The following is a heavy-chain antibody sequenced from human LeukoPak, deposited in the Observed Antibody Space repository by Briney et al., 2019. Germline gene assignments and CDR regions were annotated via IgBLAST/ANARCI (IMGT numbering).Heavy chain of an antibody. CDR2: VGGRGVAT. CDR3: AKRTSGSSWYSSDY. J-gene: IGHJ4*02. CDR1: GFTFSNCA. V-gene: IGHV3-23*01. Sequence: GGSLRLSCAASGFTFSNCAMSWVRQAPGKGLDWVSTVGGRGVATYYADSVKGRFTVSRDNSKHTLYLQMNSLRAEDTAVYYCAKRTSGSSWYSSDYWGQGTLVTVSS. D-gene: IGHD6-13*01.